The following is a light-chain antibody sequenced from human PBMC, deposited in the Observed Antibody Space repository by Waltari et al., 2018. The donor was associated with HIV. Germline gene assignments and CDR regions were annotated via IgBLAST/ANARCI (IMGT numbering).Light chain of an antibody. CDR1: QSISSW. V-gene: IGKV1-5*03. Sequence: DIQMTQSPSTLSASVGDRVTITCRASQSISSWLAWYQQKPGKAPKLLIYKGSSLESGVPSRFSGSGSVTEFTLTISSLQPDDFATYYCQQYNSIRGTFGQGTKVEIK. CDR2: KGS. CDR3: QQYNSIRGT. J-gene: IGKJ1*01.